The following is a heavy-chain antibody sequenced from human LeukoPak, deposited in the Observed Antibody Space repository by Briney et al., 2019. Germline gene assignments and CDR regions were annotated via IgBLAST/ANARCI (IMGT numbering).Heavy chain of an antibody. Sequence: GGSLRLSCAASGFTVSSNYMTWVRQAPGKGLEWVSVISGGSTYYADSVKGRFTISRDNSKNTLYLQMNSLRAEDTAVYYCAKSESSSYYDAFDMWGQGTMVTVSS. V-gene: IGHV3-53*01. CDR2: ISGGST. CDR3: AKSESSSYYDAFDM. D-gene: IGHD6-13*01. CDR1: GFTVSSNY. J-gene: IGHJ3*02.